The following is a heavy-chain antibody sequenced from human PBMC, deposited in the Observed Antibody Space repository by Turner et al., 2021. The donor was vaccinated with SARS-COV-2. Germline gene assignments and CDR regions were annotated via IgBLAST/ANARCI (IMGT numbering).Heavy chain of an antibody. CDR3: ATAPPIAAAGRWFDP. D-gene: IGHD6-13*01. CDR1: GYTLTELS. J-gene: IGHJ5*02. V-gene: IGHV1-24*01. CDR2: FDPEDGET. Sequence: QVQLVQSGAEVTKPGASVLVTCKVSGYTLTELSMPWLRQAPGKGLEWMGGFDPEDGETIYAQKFQDRVTMTEDTSTDTAYMELSSLRSEDTAVYYCATAPPIAAAGRWFDPWGQGTLVTVSS.